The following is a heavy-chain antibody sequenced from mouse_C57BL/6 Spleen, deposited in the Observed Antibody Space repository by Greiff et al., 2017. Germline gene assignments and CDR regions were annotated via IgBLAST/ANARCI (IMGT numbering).Heavy chain of an antibody. V-gene: IGHV1-82*01. J-gene: IGHJ1*03. CDR2: IYPGDGDT. CDR3: VITTVVEGCFDV. Sequence: QVQLQQSGPELVKPGASVKISCKASGYAFSSSWMNWVKQRPGKGLEWIGRIYPGDGDTNYNGKFKGKATLTADKSSSTAYMQLSSLTSEDSAVYFCVITTVVEGCFDVWGTGTTVTVSS. D-gene: IGHD1-1*01. CDR1: GYAFSSSW.